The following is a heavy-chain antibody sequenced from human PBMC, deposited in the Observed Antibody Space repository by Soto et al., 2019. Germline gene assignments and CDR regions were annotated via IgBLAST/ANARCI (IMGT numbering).Heavy chain of an antibody. Sequence: SETLSLTCTVSGGSISSGDYYWSWIRQPPGKGLEWIGYIYYSGSTYYNPSLKSRVTISVDTSKNQFSLKLSSVTATDTAVYYCARATFSSTSCYLPAYFDYRAQRTLVTGSS. J-gene: IGHJ4*02. CDR1: GGSISSGDYY. V-gene: IGHV4-30-4*01. CDR3: ARATFSSTSCYLPAYFDY. D-gene: IGHD2-2*01. CDR2: IYYSGST.